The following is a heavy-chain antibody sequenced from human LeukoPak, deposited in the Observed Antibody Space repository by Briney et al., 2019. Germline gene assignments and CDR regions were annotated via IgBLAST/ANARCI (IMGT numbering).Heavy chain of an antibody. CDR3: AGSATGPRKCFDYYYIDV. CDR1: GGSMSPYF. J-gene: IGHJ6*03. D-gene: IGHD1-14*01. V-gene: IGHV4-59*12. Sequence: PSETLSLTCTVSGGSMSPYFWWCIRQPPGKGVEWIVYIYYSGTTNYNPSLQSRVTISVETTTNQFSLKLSSVIAAATAVFYCAGSATGPRKCFDYYYIDVWGKGTTVTVSS. CDR2: IYYSGTT.